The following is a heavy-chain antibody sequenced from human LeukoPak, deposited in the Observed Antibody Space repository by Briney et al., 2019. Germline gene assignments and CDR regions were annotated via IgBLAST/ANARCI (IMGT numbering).Heavy chain of an antibody. Sequence: ASVKVSCKASGYTFTGYYMHWVRQAPGQGLEWMGWINPNSGGTNSAQKFQGRVTMTRDTSISTGYMELSRLRSDDTAVYYCATPNPYDFWSGYPSTNAFDIWGQGTMVTVSS. CDR3: ATPNPYDFWSGYPSTNAFDI. CDR2: INPNSGGT. J-gene: IGHJ3*02. CDR1: GYTFTGYY. D-gene: IGHD3-3*01. V-gene: IGHV1-2*02.